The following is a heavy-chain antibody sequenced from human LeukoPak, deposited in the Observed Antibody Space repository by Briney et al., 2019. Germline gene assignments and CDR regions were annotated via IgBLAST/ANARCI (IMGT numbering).Heavy chain of an antibody. D-gene: IGHD2-15*01. Sequence: GGSLRLSCAASGFTFSRHAMNWVRQAPGKGLEWVSTTGLNSVHTLCADSVQGRFTISRDNSKNTLDLQMNSLRAEDTATFYCARETSCSDGVCYLNYFDLWGQGTQVSVSS. V-gene: IGHV3-23*01. J-gene: IGHJ4*02. CDR1: GFTFSRHA. CDR3: ARETSCSDGVCYLNYFDL. CDR2: TGLNSVHT.